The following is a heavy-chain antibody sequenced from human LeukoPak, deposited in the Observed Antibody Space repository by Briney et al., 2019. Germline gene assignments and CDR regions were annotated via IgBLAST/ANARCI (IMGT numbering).Heavy chain of an antibody. CDR3: ARGMTTVTTGAALIFGY. V-gene: IGHV1-46*01. Sequence: GASVKFSCKASGYTFTSYYMHWVRQAPGQGLEWMGIINPSGGSTSYAQKFQGRVTMTRDTSTSTVYMELSSLRSEDTAVYYCARGMTTVTTGAALIFGYWGQGTLVTVSS. CDR2: INPSGGST. J-gene: IGHJ4*02. D-gene: IGHD4-17*01. CDR1: GYTFTSYY.